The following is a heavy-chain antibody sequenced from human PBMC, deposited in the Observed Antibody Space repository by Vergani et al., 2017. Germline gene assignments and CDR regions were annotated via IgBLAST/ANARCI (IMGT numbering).Heavy chain of an antibody. D-gene: IGHD4-17*01. CDR2: IYYSGST. V-gene: IGHV4-39*01. CDR1: GGSISSSSYY. CDR3: ARHDYGDYVDWFDP. Sequence: QLQLQESGPGLVKPSETLSLTCTVSGGSISSSSYYWGWNRQPPGKGLEWIGSIYYSGSTYYNPSLKSRVTISVDTSKNQFSLKLSSVTAADTAVYYCARHDYGDYVDWFDPWGQGTLVTVSS. J-gene: IGHJ5*02.